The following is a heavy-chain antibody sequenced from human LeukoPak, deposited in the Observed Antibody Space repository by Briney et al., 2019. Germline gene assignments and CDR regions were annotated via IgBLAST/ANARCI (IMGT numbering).Heavy chain of an antibody. Sequence: SVKVSCKASEATFSNSAINWVRLAPGQGLEWMGGIIPMFDTAHYAEKFQGRVTISADESTNTVYMELRGLRSEDTAVYYCARSPMVRGVIIPYYGMDVWGQGTTVTVSS. D-gene: IGHD3-10*01. CDR2: IIPMFDTA. J-gene: IGHJ6*02. V-gene: IGHV1-69*01. CDR1: EATFSNSA. CDR3: ARSPMVRGVIIPYYGMDV.